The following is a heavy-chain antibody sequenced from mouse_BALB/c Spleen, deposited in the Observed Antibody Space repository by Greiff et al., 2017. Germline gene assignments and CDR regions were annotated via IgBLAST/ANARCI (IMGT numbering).Heavy chain of an antibody. J-gene: IGHJ3*01. Sequence: DVQLVESGGGLVKPGGSLKLSCAASGFTFSDYYMYWVRQTPEKRLEWVATISDGGSYTYYPDSVKGRFTISRDNAKNNLYLQMSSLKSEDTAMYYCARDSSGYVWFAYWGQGTLVTVSA. V-gene: IGHV5-4*02. CDR1: GFTFSDYY. D-gene: IGHD3-1*01. CDR2: ISDGGSYT. CDR3: ARDSSGYVWFAY.